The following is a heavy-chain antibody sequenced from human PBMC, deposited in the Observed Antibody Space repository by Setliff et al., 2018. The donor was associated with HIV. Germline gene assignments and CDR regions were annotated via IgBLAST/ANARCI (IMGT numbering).Heavy chain of an antibody. CDR3: TRTLRYFDWLLSDYYYYGMDV. J-gene: IGHJ6*02. Sequence: GSLRLSCTASGFTFSNFAITWVRQAPGKGLEWVSAIGGSGFGTYYADSVKGRFTISRDNAKNSLSLQMDSLRAEDTALYYCTRTLRYFDWLLSDYYYYGMDVWGQGTTVTVSS. CDR1: GFTFSNFA. V-gene: IGHV3-23*01. D-gene: IGHD3-9*01. CDR2: IGGSGFGT.